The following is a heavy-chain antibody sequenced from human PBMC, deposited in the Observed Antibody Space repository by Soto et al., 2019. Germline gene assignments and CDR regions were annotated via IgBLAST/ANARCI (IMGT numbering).Heavy chain of an antibody. CDR2: IYYGGST. CDR3: ARGRRFGDHGSGLDY. V-gene: IGHV4-31*03. CDR1: GGSISSGDYY. J-gene: IGHJ4*02. D-gene: IGHD3-10*01. Sequence: QVQLQESGPGLVKPSQTLSVICTVSGGSISSGDYYWSWIRQHPGKGLGWIGYIYYGGSTYYNPSLRSRVTISVDTSKNQFSLKLRSVTAADTAVYYCARGRRFGDHGSGLDYWGQGTLVTVSS.